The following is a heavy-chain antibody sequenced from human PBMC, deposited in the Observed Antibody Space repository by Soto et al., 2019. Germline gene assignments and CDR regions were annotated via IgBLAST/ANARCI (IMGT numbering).Heavy chain of an antibody. D-gene: IGHD3-10*01. J-gene: IGHJ5*02. CDR3: ARDRSPNMVRGWFAP. CDR2: ISSSSSYI. V-gene: IGHV3-21*01. CDR1: GFTFSSYS. Sequence: GGSLRLSCAASGFTFSSYSMNWVRQAPGKGLEWVSSISSSSSYIYYADSVKGRFTISRDNAKNSLYLQMNSLRAEDTAVYYCARDRSPNMVRGWFAPWGQGTLVTVS.